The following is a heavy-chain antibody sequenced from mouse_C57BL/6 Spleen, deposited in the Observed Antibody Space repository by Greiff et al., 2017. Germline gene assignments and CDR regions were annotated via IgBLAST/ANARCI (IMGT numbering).Heavy chain of an antibody. CDR2: SRNKANDYTT. CDR1: GFTFSDFS. V-gene: IGHV7-1*01. Sequence: EVKLMDSGGGLVQSGRSLRLSCATSGFTFSDFSMEWVRQAPGKGLEWIAASRNKANDYTTEYSASVKGRFIVSRDTSKSILYLQMYALRAEDTAIYYCARDADYWVTYWGQGTLVTVSA. CDR3: ARDADYWVTY. J-gene: IGHJ3*01. D-gene: IGHD1-1*02.